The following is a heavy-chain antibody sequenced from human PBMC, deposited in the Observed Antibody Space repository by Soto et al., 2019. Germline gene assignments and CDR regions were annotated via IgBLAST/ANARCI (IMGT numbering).Heavy chain of an antibody. V-gene: IGHV3-21*06. CDR2: ISSTTNYI. J-gene: IGHJ4*02. CDR3: ARESEDLTSNFDF. Sequence: PGGSLRLSCGASGFTFTRYSINWVRQAPGKGLEWVSSISSTTNYIYYGDSMKGRFTISRDNAKNSLYLEMNSLRAEDTAVYYCARESEDLTSNFDFWGQGTLVTVSS. CDR1: GFTFTRYS.